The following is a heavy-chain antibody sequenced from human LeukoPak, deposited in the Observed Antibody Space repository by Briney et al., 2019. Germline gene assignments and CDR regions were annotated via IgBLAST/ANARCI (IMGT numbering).Heavy chain of an antibody. CDR3: ARNHGSGSFYYFDY. CDR1: GGSISSYY. V-gene: IGHV4-59*12. D-gene: IGHD3-10*01. J-gene: IGHJ4*02. Sequence: SETLSLTCTVSGGSISSYYWSWIRQPPGKGLEWIGYIYYSGSTNYNSSLKSRVTISVDTSKNQFSLKLSSVTAADTAVYYCARNHGSGSFYYFDYWGQGTLVTVSS. CDR2: IYYSGST.